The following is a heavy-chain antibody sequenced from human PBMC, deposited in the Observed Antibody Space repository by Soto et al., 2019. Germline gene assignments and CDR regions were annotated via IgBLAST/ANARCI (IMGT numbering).Heavy chain of an antibody. CDR3: AREVQVHTPAFVY. CDR1: GGTFNTYA. Sequence: QVQLVQSGAEMKKPGSSVKVSCQSSGGTFNTYAMNWVRQAPGQGPEWMGDISPMFGAANYAPKFQGRVTITAVESTGTSYMQLSSLTSDDTALYFCAREVQVHTPAFVYWGQGTLVTVSS. V-gene: IGHV1-69*19. J-gene: IGHJ4*02. D-gene: IGHD3-10*01. CDR2: ISPMFGAA.